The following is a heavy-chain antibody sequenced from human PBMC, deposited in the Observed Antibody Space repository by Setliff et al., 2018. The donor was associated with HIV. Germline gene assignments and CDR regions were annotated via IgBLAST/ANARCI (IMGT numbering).Heavy chain of an antibody. J-gene: IGHJ3*01. V-gene: IGHV1-46*01. Sequence: ASVKVSCKASGYTFTSYYMHWVRQAPGQGLEWMGIINTSGDNKDYAQKFQGRLTMTKDTSTSTVYMQLSSLRSEDTAVYYCVRTIYEWGAFDVWGQGTMVTVSS. CDR3: VRTIYEWGAFDV. CDR1: GYTFTSYY. D-gene: IGHD2-8*01. CDR2: INTSGDNK.